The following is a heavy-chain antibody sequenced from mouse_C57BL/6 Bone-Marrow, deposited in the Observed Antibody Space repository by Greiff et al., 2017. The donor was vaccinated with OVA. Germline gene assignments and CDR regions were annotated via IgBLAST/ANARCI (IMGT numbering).Heavy chain of an antibody. CDR1: GYTFTDYN. D-gene: IGHD2-3*01. J-gene: IGHJ4*01. V-gene: IGHV1-18*01. Sequence: VQLQQSGPELVKPGASVKIPCKASGYTFTDYNMDWVKQSHGKSLEWIGDINPNNGGTSYNQKFKGKATLTVDKSSSTAYMELRSLTSEDSAVYYCARWLLLMDYWGQGTSVTVSS. CDR3: ARWLLLMDY. CDR2: INPNNGGT.